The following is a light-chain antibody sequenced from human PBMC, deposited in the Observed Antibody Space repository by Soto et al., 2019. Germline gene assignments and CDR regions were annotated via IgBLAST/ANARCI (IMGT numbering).Light chain of an antibody. CDR3: QQYGSSPRMYT. CDR2: GAS. CDR1: QSVSSSY. Sequence: EIVLTQSPGTLSLYPGERATLSCRASQSVSSSYLAWYQQKPGQAPRLLIYGASSRATGIPDRFSGSGSGTDFTLTISRLEPEDFAVYYCQQYGSSPRMYTFGQGTKLEIK. J-gene: IGKJ2*01. V-gene: IGKV3-20*01.